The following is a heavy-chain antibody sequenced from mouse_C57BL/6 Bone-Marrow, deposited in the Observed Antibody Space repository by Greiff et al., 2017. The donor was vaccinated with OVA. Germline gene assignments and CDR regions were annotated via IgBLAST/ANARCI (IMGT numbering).Heavy chain of an antibody. CDR1: GYTFTSYW. CDR2: IDPSDSYT. CDR3: ERHPDYYGSRYFDV. Sequence: VQLQQPGAELVRPGTSVKLSCKASGYTFTSYWMHWVKQRPGQGLEWIGVIDPSDSYTNYNHKFKGKATLTVDTSSSTAYMQLSSLTSEDSAVYYCERHPDYYGSRYFDVWGTGTTVTVSS. D-gene: IGHD1-1*01. J-gene: IGHJ1*03. V-gene: IGHV1-59*01.